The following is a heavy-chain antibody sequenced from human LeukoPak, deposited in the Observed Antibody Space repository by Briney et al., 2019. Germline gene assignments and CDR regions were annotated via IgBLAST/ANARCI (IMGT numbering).Heavy chain of an antibody. CDR3: ARAGWFGELYGPLDF. J-gene: IGHJ4*02. Sequence: SETLSLTCAVYGESFNNYYRIWIRQSPGKGLECIGEINHSGSTNYNPSLKSRVTISVDPSKNQFSLKLTSVIAADTAVYYCARAGWFGELYGPLDFWGQGTLVTVSS. D-gene: IGHD3-10*01. CDR2: INHSGST. CDR1: GESFNNYY. V-gene: IGHV4-34*01.